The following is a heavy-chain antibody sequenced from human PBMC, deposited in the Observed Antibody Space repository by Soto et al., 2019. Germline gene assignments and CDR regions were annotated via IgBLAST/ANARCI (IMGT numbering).Heavy chain of an antibody. CDR3: AREVYDSSGAYCYDYYGMDV. V-gene: IGHV3-33*01. Sequence: QVQLVESGGGVVQPGRSLSLSCAASGFTFSSYGMHWVRQAPGKGLEWVAVIWYDGSNKYYADSVKGRFTISRDNSKNTLYLQMNSLRAEDTDVYYCAREVYDSSGAYCYDYYGMDVWGQGTTVTVSS. CDR2: IWYDGSNK. J-gene: IGHJ6*02. CDR1: GFTFSSYG. D-gene: IGHD3-22*01.